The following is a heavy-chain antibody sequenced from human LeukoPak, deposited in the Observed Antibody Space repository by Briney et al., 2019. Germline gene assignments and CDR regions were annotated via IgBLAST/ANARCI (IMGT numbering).Heavy chain of an antibody. CDR2: IRYDGSNK. J-gene: IGHJ4*02. Sequence: GGSLRLSCAASGFTFSSYGMHWVRQAPGKGLVWVAFIRYDGSNKYYADSVKGRFTIFRDNSKNTLYLQMNSLRAEDTAVYYCAKDPYRDPKSEAGPTYFDYWGQGTLVTVSS. D-gene: IGHD6-19*01. V-gene: IGHV3-30*02. CDR3: AKDPYRDPKSEAGPTYFDY. CDR1: GFTFSSYG.